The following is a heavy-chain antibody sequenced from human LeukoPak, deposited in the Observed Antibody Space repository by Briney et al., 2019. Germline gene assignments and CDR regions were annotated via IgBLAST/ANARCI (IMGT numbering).Heavy chain of an antibody. CDR2: INPNSGGT. CDR3: ARDAYYYDSSGYLGVPY. J-gene: IGHJ4*02. CDR1: GYTFTGYY. D-gene: IGHD3-22*01. V-gene: IGHV1-2*02. Sequence: ASVKVSCKASGYTFTGYYMHWVRQAPGQGLEWMGWINPNSGGTNYAQKFQGRVTMTRDTSISTAYMELSRLRSDDTAVYYCARDAYYYDSSGYLGVPYWGQGTLVTVSS.